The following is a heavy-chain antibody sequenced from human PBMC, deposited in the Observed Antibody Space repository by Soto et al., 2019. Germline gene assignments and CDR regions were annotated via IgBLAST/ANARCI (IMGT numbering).Heavy chain of an antibody. CDR3: AREFRWNDVDLDY. J-gene: IGHJ4*02. CDR2: ISSGSSYI. V-gene: IGHV3-21*01. D-gene: IGHD1-1*01. Sequence: PVGSLRLSCAASGFTFNTYSMNWVRQAPGKGLEWVSSISSGSSYIYYADSVRGRFTVSRDNAKNSLWLQMTSLRAEETAVYYCAREFRWNDVDLDYWGQGTLVTVSS. CDR1: GFTFNTYS.